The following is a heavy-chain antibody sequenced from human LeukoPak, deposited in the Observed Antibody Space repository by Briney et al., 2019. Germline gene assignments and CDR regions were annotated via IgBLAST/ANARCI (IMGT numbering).Heavy chain of an antibody. Sequence: ASVKVTCKASGYTFTSYGISWVRQAPGQGLEWMGWISAYNGNTNYAQKLQGRVTMTTDISTSTAHMELRSLRSDDTAVYYCARAPGDYGDYLFDYWGQGTLVTVSS. CDR3: ARAPGDYGDYLFDY. V-gene: IGHV1-18*01. CDR1: GYTFTSYG. CDR2: ISAYNGNT. J-gene: IGHJ4*02. D-gene: IGHD4-17*01.